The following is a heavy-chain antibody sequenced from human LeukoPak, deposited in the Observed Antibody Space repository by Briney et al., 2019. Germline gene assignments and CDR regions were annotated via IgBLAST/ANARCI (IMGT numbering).Heavy chain of an antibody. CDR1: GGSISSGGYY. Sequence: PSETLSLTCTVSGGSISSGGYYWSWIRQPPGKGLEWIGYIYHSGSTYYNPSLKSRVTISVDRSKNQFSLKLSSVTAADTAVYYCARGGPSYGDYSYYYMDVWGKGTTVTVSS. V-gene: IGHV4-30-2*01. CDR3: ARGGPSYGDYSYYYMDV. CDR2: IYHSGST. J-gene: IGHJ6*03. D-gene: IGHD4-17*01.